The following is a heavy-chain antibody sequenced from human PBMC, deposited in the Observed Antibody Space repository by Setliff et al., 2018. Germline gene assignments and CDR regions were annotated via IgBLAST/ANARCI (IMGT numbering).Heavy chain of an antibody. J-gene: IGHJ6*03. CDR1: GYSISSGYY. CDR2: IYHSGST. D-gene: IGHD3-10*01. CDR3: ARDTLLRGSRRSMDV. V-gene: IGHV4-31*11. Sequence: LSLTCAVSGYSISSGYYWSWIRQHPGKGLEWIGYIYHSGSTYYNPSLKSRVTISVDTSKNQFFLKLSSVTAADTAVYYCARDTLLRGSRRSMDVWGKGTTVTVSS.